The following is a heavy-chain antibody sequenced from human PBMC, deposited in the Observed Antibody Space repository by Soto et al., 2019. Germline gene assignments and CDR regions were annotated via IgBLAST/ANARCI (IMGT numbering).Heavy chain of an antibody. CDR3: ARRIGAHEVDVAF. J-gene: IGHJ4*02. CDR1: GYTFTGYG. V-gene: IGHV1-18*01. D-gene: IGHD1-26*01. Sequence: QVQLVQSGTEVKRPGASVKVSCKASGYTFTGYGISWVRQAPGQGLEWMGRINAYNDNTDYAQKFQGRITLTTDTSTSRAYIALRRLRSDDPAVYYCARRIGAHEVDVAFWGEGTRVTVSS. CDR2: INAYNDNT.